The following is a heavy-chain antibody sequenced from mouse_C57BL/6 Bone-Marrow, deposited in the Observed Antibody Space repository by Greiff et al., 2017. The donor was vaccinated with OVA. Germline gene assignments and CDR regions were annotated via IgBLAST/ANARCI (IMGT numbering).Heavy chain of an antibody. D-gene: IGHD1-1*01. CDR3: TSRPPYGSSSPFAY. Sequence: EVQLQQSGTVLARPGASVKMSCKTSGYTFTSYWMHWVKQRPGQGLEWIGAIYPGNSDTSYNQKFKGKAKLTAVTSASTAYMELSSLTNEDSAVYYCTSRPPYGSSSPFAYWGQGTLVTVSA. CDR2: IYPGNSDT. V-gene: IGHV1-5*01. CDR1: GYTFTSYW. J-gene: IGHJ3*01.